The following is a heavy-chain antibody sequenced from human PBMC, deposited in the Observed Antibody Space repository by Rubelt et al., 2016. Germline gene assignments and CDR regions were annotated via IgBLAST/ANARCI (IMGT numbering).Heavy chain of an antibody. J-gene: IGHJ6*02. CDR3: ARDLRSGDYSVYYGMDV. D-gene: IGHD4-17*01. V-gene: IGHV4-59*01. Sequence: PPGKGLEWIGYIYYSGSTNYNPSLKSRVTISVDTSKNQFSLKLSSVTAADTAVYYCARDLRSGDYSVYYGMDVWGQGTTVTVSS. CDR2: IYYSGST.